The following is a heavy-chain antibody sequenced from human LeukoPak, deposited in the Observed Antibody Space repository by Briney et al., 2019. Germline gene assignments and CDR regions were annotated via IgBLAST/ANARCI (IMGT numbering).Heavy chain of an antibody. J-gene: IGHJ6*02. D-gene: IGHD3-3*01. V-gene: IGHV1-2*02. CDR1: GYTFTVYY. CDR2: INPNSGGT. Sequence: ASVTVSFKASGYTFTVYYMHWVRQAPGQGLEWMGWINPNSGGTNYAQKFQGRVTMTRDTSISTAYMELSRLRSDDTAVYYCARSYDFWSRYYYGMDVWGQGTTVTVSS. CDR3: ARSYDFWSRYYYGMDV.